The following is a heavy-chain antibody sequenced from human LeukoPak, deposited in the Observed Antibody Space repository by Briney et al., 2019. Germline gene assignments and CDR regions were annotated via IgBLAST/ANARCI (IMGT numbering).Heavy chain of an antibody. D-gene: IGHD2-15*01. CDR3: ARDRDLYCSGGSCYPGYFDY. CDR2: INPSGDST. Sequence: ASVKVSCKASGYTFTSYYMHWVRQAPGQVLEWMGIINPSGDSTSYAQKFQGRVTMTRDTSTSTVYMELSSLRSEDTAVYYCARDRDLYCSGGSCYPGYFDYWGEGTLVTVSS. CDR1: GYTFTSYY. V-gene: IGHV1-46*01. J-gene: IGHJ4*02.